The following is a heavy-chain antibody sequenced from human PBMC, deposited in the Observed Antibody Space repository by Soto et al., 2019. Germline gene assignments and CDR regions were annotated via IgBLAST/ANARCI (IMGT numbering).Heavy chain of an antibody. Sequence: GGSLGLSCAASGFTFSDYHMNWIRQGPEKGLEWVSYISTRSSTIHYADSVKGRFTISRDNAKNSLYLQMNSLRAEDTAVYYCARFTPDYYDSSGYRVAMDVRGQRTTVIVCS. CDR3: ARFTPDYYDSSGYRVAMDV. J-gene: IGHJ6*02. CDR1: GFTFSDYH. CDR2: ISTRSSTI. D-gene: IGHD3-22*01. V-gene: IGHV3-11*01.